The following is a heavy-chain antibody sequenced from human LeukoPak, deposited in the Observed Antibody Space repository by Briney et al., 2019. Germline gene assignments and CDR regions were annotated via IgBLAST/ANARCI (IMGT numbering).Heavy chain of an antibody. CDR1: GSTFNTYT. CDR2: ISGSSGII. D-gene: IGHD5-12*01. J-gene: IGHJ6*02. Sequence: GGSLRLSCAASGSTFNTYTMNWVRQAPGKGLEWVSYISGSSGIIDYADSVRGRFTISRDNAKNSLYLQMNSLRAEDTAVYYCASGYDTYGMDVWGQGTTVTVSS. V-gene: IGHV3-48*01. CDR3: ASGYDTYGMDV.